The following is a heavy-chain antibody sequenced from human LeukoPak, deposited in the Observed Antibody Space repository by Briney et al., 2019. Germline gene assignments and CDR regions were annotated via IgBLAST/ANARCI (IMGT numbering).Heavy chain of an antibody. CDR1: GGSVSSTEFY. D-gene: IGHD3-9*01. CDR2: IYYTGST. J-gene: IGHJ4*02. CDR3: ARLSKGRYFDYIFDD. Sequence: PSETLSLTCTVSGGSVSSTEFYCGWIRQPPGEGLQWIGNIYYTGSTYYSPSLNSPVTMSVDTSQNHISLKMTSVTAADTAVYYRARLSKGRYFDYIFDDWGQGTLVTVSS. V-gene: IGHV4-39*01.